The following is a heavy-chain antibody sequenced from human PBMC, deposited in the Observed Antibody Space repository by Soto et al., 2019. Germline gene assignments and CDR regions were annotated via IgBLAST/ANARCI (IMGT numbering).Heavy chain of an antibody. V-gene: IGHV3-33*01. Sequence: QVQLVESGGGVVQPGRSLRLSCAASGFTFSSSVMHWVRQAPGRGLEWVVVIWSDGSKKYYADSVTGRFAISRDNSINTVYLQMSSLSAEDTAVYYCVREVLRSGYLYALDVWGQGITVTVSS. D-gene: IGHD5-12*01. CDR2: IWSDGSKK. CDR1: GFTFSSSV. J-gene: IGHJ6*02. CDR3: VREVLRSGYLYALDV.